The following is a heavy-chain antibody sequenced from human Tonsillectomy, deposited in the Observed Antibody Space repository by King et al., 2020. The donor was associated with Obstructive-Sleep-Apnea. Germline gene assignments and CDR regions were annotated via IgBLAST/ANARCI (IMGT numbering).Heavy chain of an antibody. Sequence: VQLVESGGGVVQPGRSLRLSCAASGFTFSSYGMHWVRQAPGKGLEWVAVIWYDGSNKYYADSVKGRFTIARDNSKNTLYLQMNSLRAEDTAVYYCARDQGDTGYFDYWGQGTLVTVSS. V-gene: IGHV3-33*01. CDR2: IWYDGSNK. CDR1: GFTFSSYG. J-gene: IGHJ4*02. CDR3: ARDQGDTGYFDY. D-gene: IGHD3-16*01.